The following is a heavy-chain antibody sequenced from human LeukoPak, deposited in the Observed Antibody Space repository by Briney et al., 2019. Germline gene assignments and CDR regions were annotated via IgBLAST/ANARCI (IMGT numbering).Heavy chain of an antibody. V-gene: IGHV3-43*02. Sequence: GGSLRLSCAASGFTFDDYAMHWVRQAPGKGLEWVSLISGDGGSTYYADSVKGRFTISRDNSKNSLYLQMNSLRTEDTALYYCAKDISGVEMATIVYYYYGVDVRGQGTTVTVSS. D-gene: IGHD5-24*01. CDR3: AKDISGVEMATIVYYYYGVDV. CDR2: ISGDGGST. CDR1: GFTFDDYA. J-gene: IGHJ6*02.